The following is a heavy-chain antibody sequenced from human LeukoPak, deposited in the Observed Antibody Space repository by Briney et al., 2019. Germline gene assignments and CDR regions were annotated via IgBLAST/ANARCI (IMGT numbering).Heavy chain of an antibody. D-gene: IGHD6-19*01. CDR2: ISSSGSTI. J-gene: IGHJ4*02. Sequence: GGSLRLSCAASGFTFSSYEMNWVRQAPGKGLEWVSYISSSGSTIYYADSVKGRFTISRDNAKNSLYLQMNSLRAEDTAVYYCARDSKAVAVDFDYWDQGTLVTVST. CDR1: GFTFSSYE. V-gene: IGHV3-48*03. CDR3: ARDSKAVAVDFDY.